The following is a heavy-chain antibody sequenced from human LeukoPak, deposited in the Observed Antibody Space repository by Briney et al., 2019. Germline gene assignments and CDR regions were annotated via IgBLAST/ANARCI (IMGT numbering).Heavy chain of an antibody. J-gene: IGHJ3*02. V-gene: IGHV3-53*01. CDR1: GFTVSSNY. CDR3: AKGPWIQLWLHAFDI. D-gene: IGHD5-18*01. Sequence: PGGSLRLSCAASGFTVSSNYMSWVRQAPGKGLEWVSVIYSGGSTYYADSVKGRFTISRDNSKNTLYLQMNSLRAEDTAVYYCAKGPWIQLWLHAFDIWGQGTMVTVSS. CDR2: IYSGGST.